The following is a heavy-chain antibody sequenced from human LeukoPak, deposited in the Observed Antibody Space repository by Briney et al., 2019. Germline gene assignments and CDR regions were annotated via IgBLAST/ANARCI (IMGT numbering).Heavy chain of an antibody. CDR3: ATTLNSSGWSSY. V-gene: IGHV1-69*04. J-gene: IGHJ4*02. CDR1: GGTFSSYA. CDR2: IIPILGIA. Sequence: GASVKVSCKASGGTFSSYAINWVRQAPGQGLEWMGRIIPILGIANYAQKFQGRVTITADKSTSTAYMELSSLRSEDTAVYYCATTLNSSGWSSYWGQGTLVTVSS. D-gene: IGHD6-19*01.